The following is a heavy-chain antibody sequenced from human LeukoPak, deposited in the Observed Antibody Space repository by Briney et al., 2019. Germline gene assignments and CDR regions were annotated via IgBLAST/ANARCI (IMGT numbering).Heavy chain of an antibody. CDR2: IRESGGGT. CDR3: AKRGVVVRGVLVFGFHKEAYYFDH. Sequence: GGSLRLSCAASGSTLSNYAMNWVRQTPGKGLEWVSGIRESGGGTYYTDSVKGRFTISRDNAKNTLYLQMNSLRAEDTAVYYCAKRGVVVRGVLVFGFHKEAYYFDHWGQGSLVTVSS. D-gene: IGHD3-10*01. CDR1: GSTLSNYA. V-gene: IGHV3-23*01. J-gene: IGHJ4*02.